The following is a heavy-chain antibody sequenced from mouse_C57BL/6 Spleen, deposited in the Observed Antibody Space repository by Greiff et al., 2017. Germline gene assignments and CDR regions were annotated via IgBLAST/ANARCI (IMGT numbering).Heavy chain of an antibody. CDR3: ARGDYGSSSFDY. CDR1: GYSITSGYD. Sequence: EVKLVESGPGMVKPSQSLSLTCTVTGYSITSGYDWHWIRHFPGNKLEWMGYISDSGSTNYNPSLTSRISITHDTSKNHFFLKLNSVTTEDTATYSCARGDYGSSSFDYWGQGTTLTVSS. J-gene: IGHJ2*01. D-gene: IGHD1-1*01. CDR2: ISDSGST. V-gene: IGHV3-1*01.